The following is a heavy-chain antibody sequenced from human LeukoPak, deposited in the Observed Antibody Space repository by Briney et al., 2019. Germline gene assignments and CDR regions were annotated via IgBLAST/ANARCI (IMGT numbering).Heavy chain of an antibody. CDR2: IKKDGSEK. CDR1: GFTFSTYW. V-gene: IGHV3-7*01. CDR3: ARGRPHGNDY. D-gene: IGHD4-23*01. J-gene: IGHJ4*02. Sequence: GGSLRLSCAASGFTFSTYWMSWARQAPGKGLEWVANIKKDGSEKYYVDSVKGRFTISRDNAKNSLYLQMNSLRAEDTAVYYCARGRPHGNDYWGQGTLVTVSS.